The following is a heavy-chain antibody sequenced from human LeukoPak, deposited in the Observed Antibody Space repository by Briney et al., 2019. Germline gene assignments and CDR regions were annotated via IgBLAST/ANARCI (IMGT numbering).Heavy chain of an antibody. CDR2: IHYSGRT. Sequence: SETLSLTCTVSSGSISNYYWSWIRQPPGKGLEWIGYIHYSGRTNYNPSLLSRVTISVDKSKNQFSLKLSSVTAADTAVYYCARRAAATVVVVTAILSYYYMDVWGKGTTVTVSS. D-gene: IGHD2-21*02. V-gene: IGHV4-59*12. CDR1: SGSISNYY. J-gene: IGHJ6*03. CDR3: ARRAAATVVVVTAILSYYYMDV.